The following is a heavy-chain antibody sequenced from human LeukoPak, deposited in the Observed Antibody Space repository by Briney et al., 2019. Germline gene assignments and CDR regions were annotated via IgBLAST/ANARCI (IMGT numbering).Heavy chain of an antibody. Sequence: PGGSLRLSCAASGFTFSSYSMNWVRQAPGKGLEWVSSISSSSSYIYYADSVKGRFTISRDNAKNSLYLQMNSLRAEDTAVYYCARDKLAVGPAAKYFDYWGQGTLVTVSS. D-gene: IGHD2-2*01. CDR3: ARDKLAVGPAAKYFDY. V-gene: IGHV3-21*01. CDR2: ISSSSSYI. CDR1: GFTFSSYS. J-gene: IGHJ4*02.